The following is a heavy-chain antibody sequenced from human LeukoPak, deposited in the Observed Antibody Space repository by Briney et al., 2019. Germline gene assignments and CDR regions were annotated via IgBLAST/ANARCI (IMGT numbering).Heavy chain of an antibody. J-gene: IGHJ6*02. V-gene: IGHV1-2*06. Sequence: ASVKVSCKASGYTFTGYYMHWVRQAPGQGLEWMGRINPNSGATNYAQRFQGRVTMTRDTSISTAYMELSRLRSDDTAVYYCARVRRGSDYYGMDVWGQGTTVTVSS. CDR2: INPNSGAT. CDR3: ARVRRGSDYYGMDV. CDR1: GYTFTGYY. D-gene: IGHD1-26*01.